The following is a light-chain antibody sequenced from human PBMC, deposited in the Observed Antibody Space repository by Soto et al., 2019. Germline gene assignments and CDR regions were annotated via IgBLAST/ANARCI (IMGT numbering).Light chain of an antibody. CDR2: GAS. CDR3: QQYNNWPPIT. J-gene: IGKJ5*01. V-gene: IGKV3-15*01. Sequence: TQSPSTLSVSPGKRATLSCRASQSVSSNLAWYQQKPGQAPRLLIYGASTRATGIPARFSGSGSGTEFTLTISSLQYEDFAVYYCQQYNNWPPITFVQGTRLEIK. CDR1: QSVSSN.